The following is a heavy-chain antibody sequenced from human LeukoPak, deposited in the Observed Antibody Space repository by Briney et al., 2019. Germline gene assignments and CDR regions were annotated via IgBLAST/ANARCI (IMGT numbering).Heavy chain of an antibody. D-gene: IGHD1-26*01. CDR1: GGTFNRYG. CDR2: IIPILNIT. J-gene: IGHJ4*02. Sequence: ASVKVSCKASGGTFNRYGITWVRQAPGQGLEWMGRIIPILNITNYAQKFQGRVTITADKSTSRAYTELSSLRSEDTAVYYCARDSSGSSPNFDCWGQGTLVTVSS. CDR3: ARDSSGSSPNFDC. V-gene: IGHV1-69*04.